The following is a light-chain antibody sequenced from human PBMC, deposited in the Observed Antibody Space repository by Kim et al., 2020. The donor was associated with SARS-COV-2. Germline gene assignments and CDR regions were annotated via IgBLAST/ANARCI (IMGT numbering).Light chain of an antibody. CDR1: KLGDKY. V-gene: IGLV3-1*01. CDR2: QDS. CDR3: QAWVSSTVV. Sequence: SYGLTQPPSVSVSPGQPASITCSGDKLGDKYACWYQQKPGQSPVLVIYQDSKRPSGIPERFSGSNSGNTATLTISGTQAMDEADFYCQAWVSSTVVFGGG. J-gene: IGLJ2*01.